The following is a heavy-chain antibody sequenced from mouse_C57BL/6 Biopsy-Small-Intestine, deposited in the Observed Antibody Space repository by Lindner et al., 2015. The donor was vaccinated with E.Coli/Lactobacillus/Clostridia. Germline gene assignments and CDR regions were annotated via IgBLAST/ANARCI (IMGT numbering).Heavy chain of an antibody. CDR1: VYTFTSYG. Sequence: VQLQESGAELARPGASVNLSCRASVYTFTSYGINWVKQRTGQGLEWIGEIYPRSGNTYYNEKFKGKATLTADKSSSTAYMELRSLTSEDSAVYFCAPSTVVSAMDYWGQGTSVTVSS. J-gene: IGHJ4*01. CDR3: APSTVVSAMDY. V-gene: IGHV1-81*01. D-gene: IGHD1-1*01. CDR2: IYPRSGNT.